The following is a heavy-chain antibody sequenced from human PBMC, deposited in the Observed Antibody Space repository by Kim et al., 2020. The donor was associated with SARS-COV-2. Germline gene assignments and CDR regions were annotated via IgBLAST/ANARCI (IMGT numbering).Heavy chain of an antibody. V-gene: IGHV4-34*01. CDR1: GGSFSGYY. J-gene: IGHJ6*02. CDR3: ARWQIQLFPYYYYGMDV. Sequence: SETLSLTCAVYGGSFSGYYWSWIRQPPGKGLEWIGEINHSGSTNYNPSLKSRVTISVDTSKNQFSLKLSSVTAADTAVYYCARWQIQLFPYYYYGMDVWGHWTTVTVSS. D-gene: IGHD5-18*01. CDR2: INHSGST.